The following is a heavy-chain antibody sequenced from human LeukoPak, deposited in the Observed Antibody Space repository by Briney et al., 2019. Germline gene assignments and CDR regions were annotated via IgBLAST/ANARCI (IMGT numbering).Heavy chain of an antibody. D-gene: IGHD1-26*01. J-gene: IGHJ4*02. CDR3: AREYSGSYGTAADY. Sequence: GGSLRLSCAASGFTFSSYSMNWVRQAPGKGLEWVSSISSSSSYIYYADSVKGRFTISRDNAKNSLYLQMNSLRAEDTAVYYCAREYSGSYGTAADYWGQGTLVTVSS. CDR2: ISSSSSYI. V-gene: IGHV3-21*01. CDR1: GFTFSSYS.